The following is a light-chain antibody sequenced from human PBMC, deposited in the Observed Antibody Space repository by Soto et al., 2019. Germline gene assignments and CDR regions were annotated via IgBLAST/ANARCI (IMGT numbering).Light chain of an antibody. CDR3: QSYDSSLSGYVV. J-gene: IGLJ2*01. Sequence: QSVLTQPPSVSGAPGQRVTISCTGSRSNIGAGYDVHWYQQLPGIDPNLLIHRNNDRPSGVPDRFSGSKSGNSASLAITGLQAEDDADYYGQSYDSSLSGYVVFGGRTKVTVL. V-gene: IGLV1-40*01. CDR1: RSNIGAGYD. CDR2: RNN.